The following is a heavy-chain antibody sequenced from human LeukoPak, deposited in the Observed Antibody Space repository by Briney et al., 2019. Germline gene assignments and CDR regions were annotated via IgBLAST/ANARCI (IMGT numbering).Heavy chain of an antibody. CDR2: IYDRGST. V-gene: IGHV4-59*11. CDR1: GASISSHY. CDR3: AKIEVGRFDP. D-gene: IGHD1-26*01. Sequence: SETLSLICTVTGASISSHYWCWIRQTPGTGLEWIGDIYDRGSTTYNPSLKSRVSISVDTSRNQFSLNLRSVTAADTAVYYCAKIEVGRFDPWGQGTLVTVFS. J-gene: IGHJ5*02.